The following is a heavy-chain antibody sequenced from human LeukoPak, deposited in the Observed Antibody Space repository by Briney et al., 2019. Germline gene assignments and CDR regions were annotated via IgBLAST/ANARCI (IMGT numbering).Heavy chain of an antibody. CDR3: ARGRGVGDCSYIVPYFQH. CDR2: INPNSGGT. CDR1: GYTFTSYG. V-gene: IGHV1-2*02. J-gene: IGHJ1*01. D-gene: IGHD2-21*02. Sequence: GASVKVSCKASGYTFTSYGISWVRQAPGQGLEWMGWINPNSGGTKYAQKFQGRVTMTRDTSISTAYMELSRLRSDDTAVYYCARGRGVGDCSYIVPYFQHWGQGTLVTVSS.